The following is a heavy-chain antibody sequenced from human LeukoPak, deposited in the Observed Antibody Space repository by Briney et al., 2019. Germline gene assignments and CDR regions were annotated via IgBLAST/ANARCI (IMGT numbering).Heavy chain of an antibody. CDR2: INSDGSGT. CDR1: GFTFSTYW. Sequence: GGSLRLSCAASGFTFSTYWIHWVRQAPGKGLVWVSRINSDGSGTSYADSVKGRFTISRDNAKNTLYLQMNSLRAEDTAVYYCARVGAVATIDYWGQGTLVTVSS. D-gene: IGHD5-12*01. CDR3: ARVGAVATIDY. V-gene: IGHV3-74*01. J-gene: IGHJ4*02.